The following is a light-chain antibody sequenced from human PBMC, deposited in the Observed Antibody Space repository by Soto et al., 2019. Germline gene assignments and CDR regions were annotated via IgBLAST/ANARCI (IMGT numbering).Light chain of an antibody. V-gene: IGLV1-44*01. Sequence: QSALTQPASVSGSPGQSITISCTGTSSDVGNYNLVSWYQQLPGTAPKLLIYSNNQRPSGVPDRFSGSKSGTSASLAISGLQSEDEADYYCAAWDDSLNVYVFGTGTKVTVL. CDR1: SSDVGNYNL. CDR3: AAWDDSLNVYV. J-gene: IGLJ1*01. CDR2: SNN.